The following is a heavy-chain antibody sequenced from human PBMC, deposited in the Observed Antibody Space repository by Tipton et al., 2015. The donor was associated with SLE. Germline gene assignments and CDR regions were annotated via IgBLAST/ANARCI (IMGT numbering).Heavy chain of an antibody. D-gene: IGHD3-10*01. CDR3: AKDRRFGEPEDY. V-gene: IGHV3-48*01. CDR1: GFTFSSYS. Sequence: SLRLSCAASGFTFSSYSMNWVRQAPGKGLEWVSYISSSSSVIFYADSVKDRFTISRDNAKNSLYLQMNSLRAEDTAVYYCAKDRRFGEPEDYWGQGTLVTVSS. J-gene: IGHJ4*02. CDR2: ISSSSSVI.